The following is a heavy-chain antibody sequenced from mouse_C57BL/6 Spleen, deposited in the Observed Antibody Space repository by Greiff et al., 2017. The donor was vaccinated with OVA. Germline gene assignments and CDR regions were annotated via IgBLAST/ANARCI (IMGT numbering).Heavy chain of an antibody. CDR1: GYTFTNYW. D-gene: IGHD1-1*01. CDR3: ARGSYYGSSPPYFDV. CDR2: IYPGGGYT. Sequence: QVQLQQSGAELVRPGTSVKMSCKASGYTFTNYWIGWAKQRPGHGLEWIGDIYPGGGYTNYNEKFKGKATLTADKSFSTAYMQFSSLTSEDSAIYYCARGSYYGSSPPYFDVWGTGTTVTVSS. J-gene: IGHJ1*03. V-gene: IGHV1-63*01.